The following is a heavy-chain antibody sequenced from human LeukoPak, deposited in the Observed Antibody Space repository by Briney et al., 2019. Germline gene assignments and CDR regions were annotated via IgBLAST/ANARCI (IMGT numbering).Heavy chain of an antibody. J-gene: IGHJ3*01. CDR3: AREGAIVGNAFDL. CDR1: GYTFTGYY. V-gene: IGHV3-30-3*01. CDR2: ISYDESNQ. D-gene: IGHD3-16*02. Sequence: SCKASGYTFTGYYMHWVRQAPGKGLEWVAMISYDESNQYYVDSVKGRFTISRDNSKKSLYLQMNGLRPDDTALYYCAREGAIVGNAFDLWGLGTMVIVSS.